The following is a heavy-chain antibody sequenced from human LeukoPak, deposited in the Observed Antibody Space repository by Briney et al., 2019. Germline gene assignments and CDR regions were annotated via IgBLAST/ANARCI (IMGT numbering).Heavy chain of an antibody. CDR2: ISYDGSNK. Sequence: RGSLRLSCAASGFTFSSYAMHWVRQAPGKGLEWVAVISYDGSNKYYADSVKGRFTISRDNSKNTLYLQMNSLRAEDTAVYYCAREGGSYSVPYYFDYWGQGTLVTVSS. CDR1: GFTFSSYA. J-gene: IGHJ4*02. CDR3: AREGGSYSVPYYFDY. D-gene: IGHD1-26*01. V-gene: IGHV3-30-3*01.